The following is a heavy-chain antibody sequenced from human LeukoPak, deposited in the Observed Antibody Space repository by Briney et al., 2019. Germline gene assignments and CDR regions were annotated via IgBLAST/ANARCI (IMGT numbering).Heavy chain of an antibody. CDR3: ARYYGSGTYAVDY. D-gene: IGHD3-10*01. CDR2: LNSDGSST. J-gene: IGHJ4*02. Sequence: PGGSLRLSCAASGFIFSTYYMHWVRQAPGKGLEWVSRLNSDGSSTTYADSVKGRFTISRDNAKNTLYLQMSSLRAEDTAVYYCARYYGSGTYAVDYWGQGTLVTVSS. CDR1: GFIFSTYY. V-gene: IGHV3-74*01.